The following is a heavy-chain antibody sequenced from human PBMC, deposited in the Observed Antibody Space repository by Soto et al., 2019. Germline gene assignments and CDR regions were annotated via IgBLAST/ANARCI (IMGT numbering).Heavy chain of an antibody. V-gene: IGHV3-30*18. CDR3: AKDKGVFNWATSYFDY. J-gene: IGHJ4*02. D-gene: IGHD1-1*01. CDR2: TSYDGNNE. CDR1: GFTFSNYA. Sequence: GGSLRLSCAASGFTFSNYAMHWVRQAPGKGLEWVALTSYDGNNEYYTDSVRGRFTISRDNSKNTLFLQMNSPRPEDTAVYYCAKDKGVFNWATSYFDYWGQGALVTVSS.